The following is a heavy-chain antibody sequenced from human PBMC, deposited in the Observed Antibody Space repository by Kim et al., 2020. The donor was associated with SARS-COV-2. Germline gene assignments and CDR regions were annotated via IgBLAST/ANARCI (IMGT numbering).Heavy chain of an antibody. CDR2: ISSDSSYI. D-gene: IGHD2-21*01. CDR3: ARDRGDLYYYYFYYMDV. Sequence: GGSLRLSCVASGFNLKTYNMNWVRQAPGKGLEWVSSISSDSSYIYDADSAKGRFTISRDNAKNYLFLQMNSLRVEDTAVYFCARDRGDLYYYYFYYMDV. J-gene: IGHJ6*03. CDR1: GFNLKTYN. V-gene: IGHV3-21*01.